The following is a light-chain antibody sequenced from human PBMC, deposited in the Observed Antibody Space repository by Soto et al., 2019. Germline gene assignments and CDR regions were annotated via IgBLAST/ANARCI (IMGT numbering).Light chain of an antibody. Sequence: EMVLTQSPDTLSLSPGERATLSCKASQSVSSSYLAWYQQRPGQAPRLLIYGASSRATGIPDRFSGSGSGTDFTLTISKLEPEDLAVYHCQQYGGSPRTFGQGTKVDIK. CDR2: GAS. CDR3: QQYGGSPRT. J-gene: IGKJ1*01. CDR1: QSVSSSY. V-gene: IGKV3-20*01.